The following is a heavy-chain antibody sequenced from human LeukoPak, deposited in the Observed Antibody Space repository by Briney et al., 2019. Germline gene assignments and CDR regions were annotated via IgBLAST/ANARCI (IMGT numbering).Heavy chain of an antibody. J-gene: IGHJ4*02. D-gene: IGHD3-9*01. CDR3: AKDKNDILTGYYSYFDY. Sequence: GGSLRLSCAASGFTFDDYAMHWVRQAPGKGLEWVSGISWNSGSIGYADSVKGRFTISRDNAKNSLYLQMNGLRAEDTALYYCAKDKNDILTGYYSYFDYWGQGTLVTVSS. CDR2: ISWNSGSI. CDR1: GFTFDDYA. V-gene: IGHV3-9*01.